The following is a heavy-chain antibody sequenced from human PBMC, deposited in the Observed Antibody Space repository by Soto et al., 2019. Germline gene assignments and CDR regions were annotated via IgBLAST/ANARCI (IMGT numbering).Heavy chain of an antibody. CDR2: INTDGSVA. V-gene: IGHV3-74*03. CDR3: ATPPTRLFGDTMGDYFDY. J-gene: IGHJ4*02. Sequence: GGSLRLSCAASGLTFRSYWMHWVRQAPGKGLVWVSRINTDGSVAMYVDSVKGRFTISRDNAKNTLYLQMNSLRAEDTAVYYCATPPTRLFGDTMGDYFDYWGQGTLVTVSS. CDR1: GLTFRSYW. D-gene: IGHD3-10*02.